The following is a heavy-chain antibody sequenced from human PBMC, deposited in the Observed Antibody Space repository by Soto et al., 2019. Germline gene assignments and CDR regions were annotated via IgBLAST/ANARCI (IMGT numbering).Heavy chain of an antibody. CDR1: GFTFSNYA. CDR3: AKAYFVWSSEKPYYFDY. V-gene: IGHV3-23*01. Sequence: EVQLLDSGGGLVQPGGSLRLSCAASGFTFSNYAMTWVRQGPGKGLEWVSGISGSGGRSYYADSVKGRLTMSRDNSKSTLYLQMNSLRAEYTAVYYCAKAYFVWSSEKPYYFDYWGQGTLVTVSS. D-gene: IGHD3-16*01. J-gene: IGHJ4*02. CDR2: ISGSGGRS.